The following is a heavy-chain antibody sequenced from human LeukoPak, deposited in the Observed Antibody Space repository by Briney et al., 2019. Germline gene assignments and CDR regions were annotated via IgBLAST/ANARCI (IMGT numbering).Heavy chain of an antibody. Sequence: GGSLRLSCAASGITFSSYEMNWVRQAPGKGLEWVSCISGSGSTIYYADSVKGRFTISKDNAKRSLYLQLNSLRAEDTAVYYCARGFRDTAMFLDYWGQGTLVTVSS. V-gene: IGHV3-48*03. D-gene: IGHD5-18*01. CDR1: GITFSSYE. J-gene: IGHJ4*02. CDR2: ISGSGSTI. CDR3: ARGFRDTAMFLDY.